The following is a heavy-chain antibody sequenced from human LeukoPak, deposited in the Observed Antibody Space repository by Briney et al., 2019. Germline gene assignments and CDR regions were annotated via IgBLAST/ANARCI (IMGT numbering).Heavy chain of an antibody. Sequence: GASVKVSCKASGYTFISYDINWVRQAPGQGLEWMGWISAYNGDTNYAQKLQGRVTMTTDTSTSTAYMELRSLRSDDTAVYYCAKAPRGGASDYWGQGTLVTVSS. V-gene: IGHV1-18*01. CDR3: AKAPRGGASDY. D-gene: IGHD1-26*01. CDR2: ISAYNGDT. J-gene: IGHJ4*02. CDR1: GYTFISYD.